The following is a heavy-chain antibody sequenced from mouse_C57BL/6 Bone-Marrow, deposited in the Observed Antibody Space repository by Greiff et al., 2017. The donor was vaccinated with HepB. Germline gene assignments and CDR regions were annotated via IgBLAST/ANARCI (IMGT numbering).Heavy chain of an antibody. CDR2: ISDGGSYT. Sequence: EVQGVESGGGLVKPGGSLKLSCAASGFTFSSYAMSWVRQTPEKRLEWVATISDGGSYTYYPDNVKGRFTISRDNAKNNLYLQMSHLKSEDTAMYYCARDGWLLSYYAMDYWGQGTSVTVSS. CDR1: GFTFSSYA. CDR3: ARDGWLLSYYAMDY. D-gene: IGHD2-3*01. V-gene: IGHV5-4*01. J-gene: IGHJ4*01.